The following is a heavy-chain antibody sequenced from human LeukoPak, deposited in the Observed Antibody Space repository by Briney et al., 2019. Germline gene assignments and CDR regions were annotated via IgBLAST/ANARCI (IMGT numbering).Heavy chain of an antibody. CDR1: GGSVSGYY. CDR2: VYYSGST. CDR3: ARIHRYCSGGACYVLDN. D-gene: IGHD2-15*01. Sequence: SETLSLNCVVSGGSVSGYYWGWIRQPPGRGLEWIGYVYYSGSTNYNPSFKSRITISVDTSRNQFSLQLSSVTAADTAVYYCARIHRYCSGGACYVLDNWGQGTLVAVSS. V-gene: IGHV4-59*02. J-gene: IGHJ4*02.